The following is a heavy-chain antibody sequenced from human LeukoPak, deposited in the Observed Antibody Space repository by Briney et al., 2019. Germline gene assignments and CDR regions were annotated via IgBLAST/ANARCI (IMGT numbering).Heavy chain of an antibody. CDR3: AKASSRTTVTSDYYYYGMDV. D-gene: IGHD4-17*01. CDR2: ISGSGGST. CDR1: GLTFNSYA. Sequence: GGSLTLSCAASGLTFNSYAMSWLPQAPGKGLEWVSAISGSGGSTYYADSVKGRFTISRDNSKNTLYLQMNSLRAEDTAVYYCAKASSRTTVTSDYYYYGMDVWDQGTTVTVSS. V-gene: IGHV3-23*01. J-gene: IGHJ6*02.